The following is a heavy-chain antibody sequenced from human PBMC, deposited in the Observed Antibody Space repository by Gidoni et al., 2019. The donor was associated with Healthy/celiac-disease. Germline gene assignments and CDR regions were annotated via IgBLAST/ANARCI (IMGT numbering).Heavy chain of an antibody. CDR2: IKSKTDGGTT. CDR1: DFTFSNDW. Sequence: EVQLVESGGGWVKPGGSLRLSCAASDFTFSNDWMSWVRQAPGKGLEWVGRIKSKTDGGTTDYAAPVKGRFTISRDDSKNTLYLQMNSLKTEDTAVYYCTTDREMATTDFDYWGQGTLVTVSS. CDR3: TTDREMATTDFDY. D-gene: IGHD1-1*01. J-gene: IGHJ4*02. V-gene: IGHV3-15*01.